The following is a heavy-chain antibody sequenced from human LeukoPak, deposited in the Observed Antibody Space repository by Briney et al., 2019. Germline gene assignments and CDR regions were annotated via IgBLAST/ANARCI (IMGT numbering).Heavy chain of an antibody. V-gene: IGHV4-4*07. CDR1: GGSISSYS. CDR3: ARTHGGYVSFDY. Sequence: SETLSLTCTVSGGSISSYSWSWIRQPAGKGLEWIGRIYTSGSTNYNPSLKSRVTMSVDTPKNQFSLKLSSVTAADTGLYYCARTHGGYVSFDYWGQGTLVTVSS. D-gene: IGHD5-12*01. J-gene: IGHJ4*02. CDR2: IYTSGST.